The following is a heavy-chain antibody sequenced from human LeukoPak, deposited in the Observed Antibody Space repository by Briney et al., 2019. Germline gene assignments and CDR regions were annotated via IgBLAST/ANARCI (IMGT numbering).Heavy chain of an antibody. V-gene: IGHV3-43D*03. CDR1: GFKFDDYA. D-gene: IGHD4-23*01. CDR2: ISWDGGNT. J-gene: IGHJ5*02. CDR3: TKDISFGGNSGHFDP. Sequence: PGGSLRLSCAASGFKFDDYAMHWVRQAPGKGLEWVSLISWDGGNTDYAESVKGRFTISRDNSKDSVYLQMNSLRPEDTAFYYCTKDISFGGNSGHFDPWGQGNLVTVSS.